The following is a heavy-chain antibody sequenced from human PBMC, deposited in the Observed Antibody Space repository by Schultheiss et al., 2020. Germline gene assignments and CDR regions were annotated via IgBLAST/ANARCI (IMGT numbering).Heavy chain of an antibody. J-gene: IGHJ4*02. CDR3: ARLNWNYNYFDY. CDR1: GGSFSGYY. V-gene: IGHV4-34*10. D-gene: IGHD1-7*01. Sequence: SATLSLTCAVYGGSFSGYYWSWIRQPPGKGLEWIGYINYSGSTNYNPSLKSRVTMSVDTSKNQFSLKLSSVTAADTAVYYCARLNWNYNYFDYWGQGTLVTGSS. CDR2: INYSGST.